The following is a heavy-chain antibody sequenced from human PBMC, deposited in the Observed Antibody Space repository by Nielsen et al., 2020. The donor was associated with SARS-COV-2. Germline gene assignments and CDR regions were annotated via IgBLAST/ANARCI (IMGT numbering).Heavy chain of an antibody. D-gene: IGHD5-24*01. Sequence: GESLKISCAASGFTFDDYGMSWVRQAPGKGLEWVSGINWNGGSTGYADSVKGRFTISRDNAKNSLYLQMNSLRAEDTALYYCAKVADGYNANSYWGQGTLVTVSS. V-gene: IGHV3-20*04. J-gene: IGHJ4*02. CDR2: INWNGGST. CDR3: AKVADGYNANSY. CDR1: GFTFDDYG.